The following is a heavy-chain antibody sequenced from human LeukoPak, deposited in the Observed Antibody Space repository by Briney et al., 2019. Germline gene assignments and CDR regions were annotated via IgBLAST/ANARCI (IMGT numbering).Heavy chain of an antibody. CDR2: IYYTGRT. D-gene: IGHD2-15*01. V-gene: IGHV4-59*01. CDR1: AGSISGYY. CDR3: ARWFCSGGSCRGAVDY. J-gene: IGHJ4*02. Sequence: SETLSLTCTVSAGSISGYYWTWIRKPPGKGLEWIGYIYYTGRTNYNPSLKSRVAISLDTSKNQFSLKLNSVTAADTAVYYCARWFCSGGSCRGAVDYWGQGTLVTVSS.